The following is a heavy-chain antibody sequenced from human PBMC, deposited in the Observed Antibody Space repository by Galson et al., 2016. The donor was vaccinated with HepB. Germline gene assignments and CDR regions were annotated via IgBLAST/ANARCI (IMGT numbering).Heavy chain of an antibody. V-gene: IGHV5-51*01. Sequence: QSGAEVKKPGESLKISCKGSGYTFSDYWIGWVRQMPGKGLEWMGILNPGDSDTRYSPSFQGQVTISADKSIDTAYLQWSSLKASDSATHYCARFWSIGYKGMDVWGQGTTVIVSS. CDR3: ARFWSIGYKGMDV. CDR2: LNPGDSDT. D-gene: IGHD5-12*01. CDR1: GYTFSDYW. J-gene: IGHJ6*02.